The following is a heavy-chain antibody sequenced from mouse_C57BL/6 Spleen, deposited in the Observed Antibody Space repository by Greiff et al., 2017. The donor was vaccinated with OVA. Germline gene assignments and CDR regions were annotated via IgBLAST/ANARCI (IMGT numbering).Heavy chain of an antibody. CDR1: GFSLTSYA. Sequence: VKLVESGPGLVAPSQSLSITCTVSGFSLTSYAISWVRQPPGQGLEWLGVIWTGGGTTYNSALKSRLSISKDNSKSQGFVKMDSLQTDDTARYYCARLGTGKAMDYWGQGTSVTVSS. CDR3: ARLGTGKAMDY. D-gene: IGHD4-1*01. J-gene: IGHJ4*01. CDR2: IWTGGGT. V-gene: IGHV2-9-1*01.